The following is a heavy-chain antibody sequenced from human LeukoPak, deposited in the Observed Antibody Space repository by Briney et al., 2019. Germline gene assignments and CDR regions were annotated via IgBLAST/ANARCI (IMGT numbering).Heavy chain of an antibody. CDR2: ISSSSSYT. CDR3: ARDICSSTSCSSTQYNWFDP. Sequence: PVGSLRLSCAASGFTFSDYYMSWIRQAPGKGLEWVSYISSSSSYTNYADSVKGRFTISRDNAKNSLYLQMNSLRAEDTAVYYCARDICSSTSCSSTQYNWFDPWGQGTLVTVSS. V-gene: IGHV3-11*06. J-gene: IGHJ5*02. CDR1: GFTFSDYY. D-gene: IGHD2-2*01.